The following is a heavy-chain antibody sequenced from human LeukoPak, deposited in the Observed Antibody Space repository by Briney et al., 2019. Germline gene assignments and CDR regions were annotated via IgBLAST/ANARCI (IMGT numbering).Heavy chain of an antibody. V-gene: IGHV3-7*01. D-gene: IGHD2-2*01. CDR2: IKQDGSEK. Sequence: GGSLSLSCAASGFTFSSYWMSWVRQAPGKGLEWVANIKQDGSEKYYVDSVKGRFTISRDNAKNSLYLQMNSLRAKDTAVYYCARGGDIVVVAIYGMDVWGQGTTVTVSS. CDR1: GFTFSSYW. J-gene: IGHJ6*02. CDR3: ARGGDIVVVAIYGMDV.